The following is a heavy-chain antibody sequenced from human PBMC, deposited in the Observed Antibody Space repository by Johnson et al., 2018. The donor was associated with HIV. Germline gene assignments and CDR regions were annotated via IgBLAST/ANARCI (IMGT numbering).Heavy chain of an antibody. D-gene: IGHD3-10*01. Sequence: QVQLVESGGGVVDPGRSLRLSCAASGFTFSSYGILCVRQVPGKGLEWVAVIPYDDSNKYYAFSVKGLSTVSRANSQNTLYIEMNGLRPDDTALYYCAKSTQASIVRESGPYGAFDIWGLGTMVTVSS. V-gene: IGHV3-30*18. J-gene: IGHJ3*02. CDR1: GFTFSSYG. CDR3: AKSTQASIVRESGPYGAFDI. CDR2: IPYDDSNK.